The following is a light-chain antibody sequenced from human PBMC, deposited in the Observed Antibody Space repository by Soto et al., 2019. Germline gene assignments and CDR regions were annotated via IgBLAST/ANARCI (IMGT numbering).Light chain of an antibody. J-gene: IGKJ5*01. CDR3: QQYGSSPIT. V-gene: IGKV3-20*01. CDR2: DAS. Sequence: EIVLTQSPATLSLSPGERATLSCRASQSISRSLAWYQQKPGQAPRLLISDASTRATGIPARFSGSGSGTDFTLTISRLEPEDFAVYYCQQYGSSPITFGQGTRLEIK. CDR1: QSISRS.